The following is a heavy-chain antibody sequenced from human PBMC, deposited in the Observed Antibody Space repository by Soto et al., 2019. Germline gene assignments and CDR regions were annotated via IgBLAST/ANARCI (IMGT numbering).Heavy chain of an antibody. V-gene: IGHV1-69*04. CDR2: IIPILGIA. D-gene: IGHD2-15*01. CDR3: AREGFGVVVAATPNWYFDL. Sequence: SVKVSCKASGGTFSSYTISWVRQAPGQGLEWMGRIIPILGIANYAQKFQGRVTITADKSTSTAYMELSSLRSEDTAVYYCAREGFGVVVAATPNWYFDLWGRGTLVTVSS. J-gene: IGHJ2*01. CDR1: GGTFSSYT.